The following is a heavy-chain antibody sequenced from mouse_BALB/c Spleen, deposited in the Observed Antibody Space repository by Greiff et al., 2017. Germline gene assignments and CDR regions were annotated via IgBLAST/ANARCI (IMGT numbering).Heavy chain of an antibody. J-gene: IGHJ2*01. CDR3: TRDYGSSYVSLIDD. V-gene: IGHV1S22*01. D-gene: IGHD1-1*01. Sequence: LQQPGSELVRPGASVKLSCKASGYTFNSYWMHWVKQRPGQGLEWIGNIYPGSGSTNYDEKFKSKATLTVDTSSSTAYMQLSSLTSEDSAVYYGTRDYGSSYVSLIDDWGQGTTLTVSS. CDR1: GYTFNSYW. CDR2: IYPGSGST.